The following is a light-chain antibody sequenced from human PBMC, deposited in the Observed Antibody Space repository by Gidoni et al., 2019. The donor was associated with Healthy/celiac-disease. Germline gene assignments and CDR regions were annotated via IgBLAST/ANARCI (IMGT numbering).Light chain of an antibody. Sequence: DIQLPQSPSFLSASVGDRLTIPCRASQGIRSYLAWYQQKPGNAPKLLIYSASTLQSGVPSRFSGSGSGTEFTLTNSSLQPEDFATYYCQQLNSYPRTFGQGTKVEIK. J-gene: IGKJ1*01. V-gene: IGKV1-9*01. CDR3: QQLNSYPRT. CDR1: QGIRSY. CDR2: SAS.